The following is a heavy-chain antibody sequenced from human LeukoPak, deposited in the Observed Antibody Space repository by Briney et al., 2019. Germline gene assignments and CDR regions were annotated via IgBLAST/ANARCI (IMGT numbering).Heavy chain of an antibody. J-gene: IGHJ4*02. Sequence: ASVKVSCKASGYTFTSYYMHWVRQAPGQGLEWMGIINPSGGSTSYAQKFQGRVTMTRDTSTSTVYMELSSLRSEDTAMYYCARDLSVAMIGRRNHDYFDYWGQGTLVTVSS. CDR3: ARDLSVAMIGRRNHDYFDY. V-gene: IGHV1-46*01. CDR1: GYTFTSYY. CDR2: INPSGGST. D-gene: IGHD1-14*01.